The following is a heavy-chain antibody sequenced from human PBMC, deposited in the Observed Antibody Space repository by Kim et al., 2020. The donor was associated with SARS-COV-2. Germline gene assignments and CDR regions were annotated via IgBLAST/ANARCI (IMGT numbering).Heavy chain of an antibody. Sequence: SVKGRFTISRENAKNSLYLQMNSLRAEDTAVYYRARDLEIVVVPADLFDYWGQGTLVTVSS. V-gene: IGHV3-11*06. CDR3: ARDLEIVVVPADLFDY. J-gene: IGHJ4*02. D-gene: IGHD2-2*03.